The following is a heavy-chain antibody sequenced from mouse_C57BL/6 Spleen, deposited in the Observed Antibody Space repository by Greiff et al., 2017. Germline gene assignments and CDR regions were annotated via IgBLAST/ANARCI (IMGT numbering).Heavy chain of an antibody. V-gene: IGHV7-3*01. J-gene: IGHJ4*01. Sequence: EVQGVESGGGLVQPGGSLSLSCAASGFTFTDYYMSWVRQPPGKALEWLGFVRHKANGYTTEYSASVKGRFTISRDNSQSNLYLQMNALRAEDSATYYCARLYGGTYYAMDYWGQGTSVTVSS. CDR2: VRHKANGYTT. D-gene: IGHD1-1*01. CDR1: GFTFTDYY. CDR3: ARLYGGTYYAMDY.